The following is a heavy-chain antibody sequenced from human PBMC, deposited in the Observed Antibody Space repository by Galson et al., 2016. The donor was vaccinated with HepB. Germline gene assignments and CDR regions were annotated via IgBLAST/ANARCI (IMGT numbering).Heavy chain of an antibody. CDR2: IYTDGDT. V-gene: IGHV3-66*01. CDR3: ARRSASGHLDY. J-gene: IGHJ4*02. D-gene: IGHD2-15*01. CDR1: GLTVSGNY. Sequence: SLRLSCAASGLTVSGNYMAWVRQAPGKGLEWVSLIYTDGDTRYSDSVEGRFTISTDHLKNTLYLQMKNLRVEDTAVYFCARRSASGHLDYWGQGNLVTVPS.